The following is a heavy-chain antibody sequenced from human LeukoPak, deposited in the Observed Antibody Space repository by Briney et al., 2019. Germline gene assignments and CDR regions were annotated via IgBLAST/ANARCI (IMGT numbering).Heavy chain of an antibody. D-gene: IGHD2-8*01. J-gene: IGHJ4*01. CDR3: TSGGMVSGDY. Sequence: TPSETLSLTCTVSGGSISTYYWSWIRQPPGKGLECIGYNYYSGSTNYNPSLKSRVTISRDTSKNQFSLKLRSVTAADTAVYYCTSGGMVSGDYWGHGTLVTVSS. CDR1: GGSISTYY. V-gene: IGHV4-59*01. CDR2: NYYSGST.